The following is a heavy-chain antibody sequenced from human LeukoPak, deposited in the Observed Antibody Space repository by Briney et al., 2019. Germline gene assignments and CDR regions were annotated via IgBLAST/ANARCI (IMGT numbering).Heavy chain of an antibody. CDR2: IYHSGGA. CDR1: GGSISSGGYY. D-gene: IGHD4-17*01. CDR3: ASGHDYGY. Sequence: SQTLSLTCTVSGGSISSGGYYWNWIREPPGTGLEWIGLIYHSGGANYNPSLKSRVTMSVDRSKNQFSLKLSSVTAADTAVYYCASGHDYGYWGQGTLVSVSS. V-gene: IGHV4-30-2*01. J-gene: IGHJ4*02.